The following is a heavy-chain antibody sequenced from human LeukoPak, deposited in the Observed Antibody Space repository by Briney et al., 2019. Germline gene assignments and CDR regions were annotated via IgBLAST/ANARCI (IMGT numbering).Heavy chain of an antibody. CDR2: IDPNSGGT. J-gene: IGHJ4*02. Sequence: ASVKVSCKAPGYTFTGYYMHWVRQAPGQGLEWMAWIDPNSGGTNYAQKFQGRVTMTRDTSISTAYMELSRLTSDDTAVYYCARAPLGLPFDYWGQGSLVTVSS. CDR1: GYTFTGYY. V-gene: IGHV1-2*02. CDR3: ARAPLGLPFDY.